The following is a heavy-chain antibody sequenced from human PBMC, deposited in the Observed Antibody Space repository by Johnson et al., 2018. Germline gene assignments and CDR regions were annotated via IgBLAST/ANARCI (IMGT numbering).Heavy chain of an antibody. Sequence: VQLQESGPGLVKPSGTLSLTCAVSGGSISSSNWWSWVRQPPGKGLEWVGFIRSKAYGGTTEYAVSVKGRFTIPRDDSKSIAYLQMNSLKTEDTAVYYCTREVAAAGTHYYYYMDVWGKGTTVTVSS. CDR1: GGSISSSNW. J-gene: IGHJ6*03. CDR3: TREVAAAGTHYYYYMDV. V-gene: IGHV3-49*02. CDR2: IRSKAYGGTT. D-gene: IGHD6-13*01.